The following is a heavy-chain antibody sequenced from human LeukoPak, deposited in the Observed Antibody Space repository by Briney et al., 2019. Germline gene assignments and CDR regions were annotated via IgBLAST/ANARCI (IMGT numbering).Heavy chain of an antibody. CDR1: GFSFTGYY. CDR3: AREGSSGQDWYAFDV. CDR2: MYFNSGAT. V-gene: IGHV1-2*02. J-gene: IGHJ3*01. D-gene: IGHD5-12*01. Sequence: ASVRVSCKASGFSFTGYYVQWLRQAPGQGLEWVGWMYFNSGATRYAPKFQDRVTMTRDTSISTAYMELSSLRADDMAMYFCAREGSSGQDWYAFDVWGQETMVTVSS.